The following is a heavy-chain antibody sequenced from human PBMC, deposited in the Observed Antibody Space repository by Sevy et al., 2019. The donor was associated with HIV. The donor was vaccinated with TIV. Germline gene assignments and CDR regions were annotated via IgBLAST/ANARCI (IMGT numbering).Heavy chain of an antibody. CDR3: VRDRIAAAGGYFDN. D-gene: IGHD6-13*01. CDR2: ISYIGST. Sequence: SETLSLTCTVSGGSLSSGGYYWSWIRQPPGKGLEWIGYISYIGSTNYNPSLKSRVTISVDTSKNRLSLRLTSVTAADTAVYYCVRDRIAAAGGYFDNWGQGTLVTVSS. CDR1: GGSLSSGGYY. J-gene: IGHJ4*02. V-gene: IGHV4-61*08.